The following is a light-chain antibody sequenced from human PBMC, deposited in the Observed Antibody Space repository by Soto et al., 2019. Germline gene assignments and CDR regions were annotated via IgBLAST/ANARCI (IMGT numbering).Light chain of an antibody. Sequence: ERVMTRSPATLSVSPGERATLSCRASQSVSSNLAWYQQKPGQAPRLLIYGASTRATGIPARFSGSGSGTEFTLTISSLQSEDFAVYYCQQYNNWPPRGTFGQGTKVEIK. CDR1: QSVSSN. CDR3: QQYNNWPPRGT. J-gene: IGKJ1*01. CDR2: GAS. V-gene: IGKV3-15*01.